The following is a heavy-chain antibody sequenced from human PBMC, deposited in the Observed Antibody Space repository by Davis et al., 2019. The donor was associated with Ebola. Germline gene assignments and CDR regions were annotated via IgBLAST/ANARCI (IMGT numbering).Heavy chain of an antibody. Sequence: GESLKISCEVSGFTFSSYWMSWVRQAPGKGLEWVANIRQDGSEKQHVDSVKGRFTISRDNAKNSLYLQMNSLRVDDTAVYYCATTQWLREFDNWGQGTLVTVSS. CDR3: ATTQWLREFDN. D-gene: IGHD6-19*01. V-gene: IGHV3-7*03. J-gene: IGHJ4*02. CDR1: GFTFSSYW. CDR2: IRQDGSEK.